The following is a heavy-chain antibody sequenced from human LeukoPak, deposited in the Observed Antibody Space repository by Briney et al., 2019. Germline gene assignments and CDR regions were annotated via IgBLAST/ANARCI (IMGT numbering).Heavy chain of an antibody. J-gene: IGHJ5*02. Sequence: KPSETLSPTCTVSGGAISSSRYYWGWIRPPPGKGLEWIGRIYYSGSTSYNPSLKSRVTISVDASKNQFSLKLSSVTAADTAVYYCARHGRYYDILTGYYYWFDPWGQGTLVTVSS. CDR3: ARHGRYYDILTGYYYWFDP. D-gene: IGHD3-9*01. CDR2: IYYSGST. V-gene: IGHV4-39*01. CDR1: GGAISSSRYY.